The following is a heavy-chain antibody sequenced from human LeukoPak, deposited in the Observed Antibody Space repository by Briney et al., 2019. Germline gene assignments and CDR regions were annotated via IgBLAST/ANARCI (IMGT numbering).Heavy chain of an antibody. CDR1: GFTFVNAW. CDR2: IKSKTDGGTT. D-gene: IGHD3-10*01. J-gene: IGHJ4*02. V-gene: IGHV3-15*01. CDR3: TTDGARYYGSGALSTD. Sequence: PGGSLRLSCAASGFTFVNAWMTWVRQAPGKGLEWVGRIKSKTDGGTTDYAAPVEGRFTISRDDSKNMLYLQLNSLKTEDTGVYYCTTDGARYYGSGALSTDWGQGTLVTVSS.